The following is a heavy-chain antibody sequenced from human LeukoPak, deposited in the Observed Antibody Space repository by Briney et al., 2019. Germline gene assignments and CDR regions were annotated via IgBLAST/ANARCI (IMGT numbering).Heavy chain of an antibody. CDR1: GDSFSNYY. Sequence: PSETLSLTCTVSGDSFSNYYWTWIRQTPGKGLEWIGNLYHSGAADYNPSLKTRVTTSVDTSKDQFSLSLRSSTAADTAVYFCARLGKTYYMDVWGTGTTVTVSS. CDR2: LYHSGAA. CDR3: ARLGKTYYMDV. J-gene: IGHJ6*03. D-gene: IGHD1/OR15-1a*01. V-gene: IGHV4-59*08.